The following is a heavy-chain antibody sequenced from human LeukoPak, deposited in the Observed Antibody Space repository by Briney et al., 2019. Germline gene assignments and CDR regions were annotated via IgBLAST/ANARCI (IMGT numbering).Heavy chain of an antibody. D-gene: IGHD6-6*01. CDR1: SGSISTSNYY. CDR2: IFYSGST. Sequence: PSETLSLTCTVSSGSISTSNYYWGWVRQPPGKALEWIGNIFYSGSTYYSPSLKSRVTISVDTSKNQFSLKLSSVTAADTAVYYCARGLRQLVRSWHYWGQGTLVTVSS. J-gene: IGHJ4*02. V-gene: IGHV4-39*07. CDR3: ARGLRQLVRSWHY.